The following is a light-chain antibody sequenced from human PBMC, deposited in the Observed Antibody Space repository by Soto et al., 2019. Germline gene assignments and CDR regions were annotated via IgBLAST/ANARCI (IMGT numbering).Light chain of an antibody. CDR1: QSVGSS. CDR3: QQRSNWPPVT. Sequence: PGERATLSCRASQSVGSSLAWYQQKPGQAPRLLIYDAPNRATGIPARFSGSGSGTDFTLTISSLEPEDFAVYYCQQRSNWPPVTFGPGTKV. J-gene: IGKJ3*01. CDR2: DAP. V-gene: IGKV3-11*01.